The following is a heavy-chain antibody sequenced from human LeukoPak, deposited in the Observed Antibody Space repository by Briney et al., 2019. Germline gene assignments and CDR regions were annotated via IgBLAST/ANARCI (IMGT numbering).Heavy chain of an antibody. CDR3: ASSSSWSLFDY. Sequence: GGSLRLSCAASGFTFSSYWMSWVRQAPGKGLEWVANIKQDGSEKFYVDSVKCRFTIFRDNAKNSLYLQMNSLRAEDTAVYYCASSSSWSLFDYWGQGTLVTVSS. J-gene: IGHJ4*02. D-gene: IGHD6-13*01. CDR1: GFTFSSYW. V-gene: IGHV3-7*01. CDR2: IKQDGSEK.